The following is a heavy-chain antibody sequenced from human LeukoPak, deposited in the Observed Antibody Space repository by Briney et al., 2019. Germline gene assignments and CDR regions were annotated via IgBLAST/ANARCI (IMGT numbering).Heavy chain of an antibody. Sequence: EASVKVSCKASGYTFTGYYMHWVRQAPGQGLEWMGWINPNSGGTNYAQKFQGRVTMTRDTSISTAYMELSRLRSDDTAVYYCAREYYDTLTGYFRGFGYWGQGTLVTVSS. CDR1: GYTFTGYY. J-gene: IGHJ4*02. CDR2: INPNSGGT. CDR3: AREYYDTLTGYFRGFGY. V-gene: IGHV1-2*02. D-gene: IGHD3-9*01.